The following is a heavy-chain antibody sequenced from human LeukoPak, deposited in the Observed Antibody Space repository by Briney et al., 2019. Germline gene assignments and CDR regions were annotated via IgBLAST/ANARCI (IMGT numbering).Heavy chain of an antibody. D-gene: IGHD2-21*02. CDR1: GYTFTGYY. CDR3: ARGTRPVCGGDCYSFDY. Sequence: GASVKVSCKASGYTFTGYYMHWVRQAPGQGLEWMGWINPNSGGTDYAQKFQGRVTMTRDTSISTAYMELSRLGSDDTAVYYCARGTRPVCGGDCYSFDYWGQGTLVTVSS. V-gene: IGHV1-2*02. CDR2: INPNSGGT. J-gene: IGHJ4*02.